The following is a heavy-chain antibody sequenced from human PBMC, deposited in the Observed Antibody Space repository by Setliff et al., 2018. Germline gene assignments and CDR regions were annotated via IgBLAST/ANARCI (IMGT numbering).Heavy chain of an antibody. D-gene: IGHD3-3*01. V-gene: IGHV1-18*01. Sequence: SVTVSCKASGYTFRQSIVSWVRQAPGQGLEWLGWIGVYSGNTYSAQRFQGRVSLTTDESTNTAYLELRGLRSDDTAVYYCMRLVRFCSRTVCQRTSGDEAWGQGTLVTVSS. CDR2: IGVYSGNT. CDR1: GYTFRQSI. CDR3: MRLVRFCSRTVCQRTSGDEA. J-gene: IGHJ5*02.